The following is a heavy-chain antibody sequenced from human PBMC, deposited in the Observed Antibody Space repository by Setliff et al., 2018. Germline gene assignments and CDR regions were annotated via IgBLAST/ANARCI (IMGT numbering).Heavy chain of an antibody. J-gene: IGHJ4*02. D-gene: IGHD5-12*01. CDR3: ARGGTFRYFDF. CDR1: GGPISSXXXX. V-gene: IGHV4-39*07. Sequence: PSEXXSLXXXVXGGPISSXXXXXGWIRQPPGKGLEWIGSIYYSGTANXSXSLRSRLTISVDTSKNQFSLKLRSVTAADTAVYYCARGGTFRYFDFWGQGAPVTVSS. CDR2: IYYSGTA.